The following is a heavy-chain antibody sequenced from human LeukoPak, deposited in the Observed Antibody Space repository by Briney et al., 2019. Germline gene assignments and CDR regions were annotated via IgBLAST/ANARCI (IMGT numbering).Heavy chain of an antibody. Sequence: PSETLSLTCTVSGVSISSSNSYWGWIRQPPGKGLEWIGSIYYSGNTYYNASLKSQVSIAIDTSKNQFSLRLTSVTAADTAVYYCARQTGSGLFILPGGQGTLVTVSS. D-gene: IGHD3/OR15-3a*01. CDR3: ARQTGSGLFILP. CDR1: GVSISSSNSY. CDR2: IYYSGNT. J-gene: IGHJ4*02. V-gene: IGHV4-39*01.